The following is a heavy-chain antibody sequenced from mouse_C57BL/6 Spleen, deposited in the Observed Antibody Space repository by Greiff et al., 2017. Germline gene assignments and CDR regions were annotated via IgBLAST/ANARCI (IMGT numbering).Heavy chain of an antibody. Sequence: QVQLKESGPELARPGASVKMSCKASGYTFTSYTMHWVKQRPGQGLEWIGYINPSSGYTKYNQKFKVKATLTADKSSSTAYMQLSSLTSEDSAVYYCARGLLLHYFDYWGQGTTLTVSS. CDR3: ARGLLLHYFDY. J-gene: IGHJ2*01. V-gene: IGHV1-4*01. CDR2: INPSSGYT. CDR1: GYTFTSYT. D-gene: IGHD2-3*01.